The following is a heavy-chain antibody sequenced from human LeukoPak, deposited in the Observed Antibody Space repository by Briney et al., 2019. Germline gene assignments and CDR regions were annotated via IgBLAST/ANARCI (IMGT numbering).Heavy chain of an antibody. Sequence: PGGSLRLSCAASGFTFSSYGMHWVRQAPGKGLEWVAVISYDGSNKYYADSVKGRFTISRDNSKNTLYLQMNSLRAEDTAVYYCAKPLGQREGVDAFDIWGQGTMVTVSS. V-gene: IGHV3-30*18. CDR1: GFTFSSYG. CDR3: AKPLGQREGVDAFDI. D-gene: IGHD2-2*01. J-gene: IGHJ3*02. CDR2: ISYDGSNK.